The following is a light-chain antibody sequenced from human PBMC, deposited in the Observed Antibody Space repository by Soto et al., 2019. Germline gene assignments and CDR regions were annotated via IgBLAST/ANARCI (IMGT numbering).Light chain of an antibody. J-gene: IGLJ1*01. Sequence: QSVLTQPPSASGTAGQRVTIACSGSSSNIGQNSVNWYHQSPGTAPTVLVYSNNHPPSGVPARFSGSHSGTAASLAISGLQSEDEADYYCASCDYSLNAYVFGIGTKVTVL. V-gene: IGLV1-44*01. CDR2: SNN. CDR1: SSNIGQNS. CDR3: ASCDYSLNAYV.